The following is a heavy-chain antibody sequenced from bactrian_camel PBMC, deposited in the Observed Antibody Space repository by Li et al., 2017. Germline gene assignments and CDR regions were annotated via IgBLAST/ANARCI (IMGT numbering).Heavy chain of an antibody. D-gene: IGHD3*01. J-gene: IGHJ6*01. Sequence: QLVESGGGLVQPGESLRLSCAASGFTFSSSCIHWVRQTPAKGLEWVSGVASNGGSTEYADSIVGRFTLSRDPVKSTVYLQMNSLKPEDTAVYYCAARDNYDCPQIGLRPGDFAYWGQGTQVTVS. CDR2: VASNGGST. CDR1: GFTFSSSC. CDR3: AARDNYDCPQIGLRPGDFAY. V-gene: IGHV3S25*01.